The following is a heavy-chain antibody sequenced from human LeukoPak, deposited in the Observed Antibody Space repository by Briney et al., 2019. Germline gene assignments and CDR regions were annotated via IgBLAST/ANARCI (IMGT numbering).Heavy chain of an antibody. CDR1: GGSISSYY. J-gene: IGHJ3*02. CDR3: ARVLSSTSFMGAFDI. V-gene: IGHV4-59*01. CDR2: IYYSGST. D-gene: IGHD2-2*01. Sequence: PSETLSLTCTVSGGSISSYYWSWIRQPPGKGLEWIGYIYYSGSTNYNPSLKSRVTISVDTSKNQFSLKLSSVTAADTAVYYCARVLSSTSFMGAFDIWGQGTMVTVSS.